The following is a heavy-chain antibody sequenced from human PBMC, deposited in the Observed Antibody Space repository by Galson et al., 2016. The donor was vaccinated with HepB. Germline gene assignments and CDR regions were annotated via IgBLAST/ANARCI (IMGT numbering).Heavy chain of an antibody. CDR3: ATAIVGVTTPVDY. J-gene: IGHJ4*02. D-gene: IGHD1-26*01. CDR2: INRGNT. Sequence: SVKVSCKASGHRFTNYAMHWVRKAPGQRLEWIGRINRGNTQYSQKFQGRVTITRDTSASTAYMELSSLRSEDTAVYYCATAIVGVTTPVDYWGQGTLVTVSS. CDR1: GHRFTNYA. V-gene: IGHV1-3*01.